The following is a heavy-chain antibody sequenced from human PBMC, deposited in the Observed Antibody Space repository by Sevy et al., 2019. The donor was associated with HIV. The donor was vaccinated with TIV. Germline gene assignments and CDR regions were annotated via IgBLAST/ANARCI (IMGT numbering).Heavy chain of an antibody. Sequence: GGSLRLSCAASEFMFSTYAMHWVRQAPGKGLEWVAVISYDGRSHYYADSVKGRFTISRDNSKNTLFLQMNRLRLEDTAFYYCARDAGYSTDWYPSDYWGQGTLVTVSS. V-gene: IGHV3-30*04. D-gene: IGHD6-19*01. CDR2: ISYDGRSH. CDR3: ARDAGYSTDWYPSDY. CDR1: EFMFSTYA. J-gene: IGHJ4*02.